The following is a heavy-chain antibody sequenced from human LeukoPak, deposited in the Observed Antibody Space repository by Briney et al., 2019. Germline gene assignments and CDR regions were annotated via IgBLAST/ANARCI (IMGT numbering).Heavy chain of an antibody. D-gene: IGHD2-21*01. CDR2: IYSGGST. J-gene: IGHJ6*02. CDR3: ARGILWQGGMDV. Sequence: GGSLRLSCAASGFTVSSTYMSWVRQAPGKGLEWVSVIYSGGSTYYADSVKGRFTISRDNSKNTLYLQMNSLRAEDTAVYYCARGILWQGGMDVWGQGTTVTVSS. CDR1: GFTVSSTY. V-gene: IGHV3-53*01.